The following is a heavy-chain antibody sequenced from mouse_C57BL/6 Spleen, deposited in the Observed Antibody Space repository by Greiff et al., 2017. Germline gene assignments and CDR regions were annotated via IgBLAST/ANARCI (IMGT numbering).Heavy chain of an antibody. J-gene: IGHJ4*01. CDR2: IYPSDSET. V-gene: IGHV1-61*01. D-gene: IGHD2-1*01. CDR3: ARQGAALLGAMDY. CDR1: GYTFTSYW. Sequence: QVQLQQPGAELVRPGSSVKLSCTASGYTFTSYWMDWVKQRPGQGLEWIGNIYPSDSETHYNQKFKDKATLTVDKSSSTAYMQLSSLTSEDSAVYYCARQGAALLGAMDYWGQGTSVTVSS.